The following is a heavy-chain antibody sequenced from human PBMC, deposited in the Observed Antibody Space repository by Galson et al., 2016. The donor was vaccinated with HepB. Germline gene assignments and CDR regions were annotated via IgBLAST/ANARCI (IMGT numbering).Heavy chain of an antibody. CDR1: GFTFSSYA. CDR3: ARYSNSWAPFDY. V-gene: IGHV3-23*01. Sequence: SLRLSCAASGFTFSSYAMTWVRQAPGTGLEWVSGISGSGANTYYANAVKGRFTISRDNSNNTLYLQVNSLRAEETALYFCARYSNSWAPFDYWGQGSPVTVSS. D-gene: IGHD6-13*01. J-gene: IGHJ4*02. CDR2: ISGSGANT.